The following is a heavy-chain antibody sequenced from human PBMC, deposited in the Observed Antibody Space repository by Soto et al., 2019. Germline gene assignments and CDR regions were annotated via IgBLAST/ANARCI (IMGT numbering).Heavy chain of an antibody. D-gene: IGHD3-10*01. J-gene: IGHJ4*02. V-gene: IGHV3-23*01. Sequence: PGGSLRLSCAASGFTFSSYAMSWVRQAPGKGLEWVSAISGSGGSTYYADSVKGRFTISRDNSKNTLYLQMNSLRVEDTAVYYCANSFFVRGVIITSPAVDYWGQGTLVTVSS. CDR1: GFTFSSYA. CDR3: ANSFFVRGVIITSPAVDY. CDR2: ISGSGGST.